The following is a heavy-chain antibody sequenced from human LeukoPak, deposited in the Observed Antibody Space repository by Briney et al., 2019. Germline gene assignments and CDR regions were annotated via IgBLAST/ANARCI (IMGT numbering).Heavy chain of an antibody. V-gene: IGHV1-69*06. Sequence: SVKVSCKASGGTFSSYAISWVRQAPGQGLEWMGGIIPIFGTANYAQKFQGRVTITADKSTSTAYMELSSLRSEDTAVYYCAREVTTVPTLGYYYYMDVWGKGTTVTISS. CDR2: IIPIFGTA. CDR3: AREVTTVPTLGYYYYMDV. CDR1: GGTFSSYA. J-gene: IGHJ6*03. D-gene: IGHD4-11*01.